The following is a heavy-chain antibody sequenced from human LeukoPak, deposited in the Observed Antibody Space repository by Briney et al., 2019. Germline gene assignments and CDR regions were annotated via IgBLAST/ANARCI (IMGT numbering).Heavy chain of an antibody. V-gene: IGHV4-39*07. CDR3: ARFSWTHAFDI. Sequence: SETLSLTCTVSGGSISSSSYYWGWIRQPPGKGLEWIGSIYYSGSTYYNPSLKSRVTISVDTSKNQFSLKLSSVTAADTAVYYCARFSWTHAFDIWGQGTMVTVSS. CDR1: GGSISSSSYY. D-gene: IGHD2-15*01. CDR2: IYYSGST. J-gene: IGHJ3*02.